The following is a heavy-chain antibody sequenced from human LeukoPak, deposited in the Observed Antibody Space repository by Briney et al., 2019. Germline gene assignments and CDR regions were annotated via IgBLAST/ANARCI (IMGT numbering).Heavy chain of an antibody. CDR1: GFTFSTYA. J-gene: IGHJ5*02. CDR2: ISGGGEST. D-gene: IGHD4-23*01. Sequence: GGSLRLSCAASGFTFSTYAMSWVRQAPGKGLEWVSSISGGGESTYYPDSVKGRFTISRDNSKNTLSLQMNSLRVDDTAIYYCARDTGVGGVLRNIFDPWGQGTLVAVSA. CDR3: ARDTGVGGVLRNIFDP. V-gene: IGHV3-23*01.